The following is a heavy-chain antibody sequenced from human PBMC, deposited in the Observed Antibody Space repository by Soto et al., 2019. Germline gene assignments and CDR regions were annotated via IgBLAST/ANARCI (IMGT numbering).Heavy chain of an antibody. CDR3: ARELRTAAFDI. CDR2: IYSGGST. CDR1: GFTVSSNY. J-gene: IGHJ3*02. Sequence: GFLRLSCAASGFTVSSNYMSWVRQAPGKGLEWVSVIYSGGSTYYADSVKGRFTISRHNSKNTLYLQMNSLRAEDTAVYYCARELRTAAFDIWGQGTMVTVSS. D-gene: IGHD2-15*01. V-gene: IGHV3-53*04.